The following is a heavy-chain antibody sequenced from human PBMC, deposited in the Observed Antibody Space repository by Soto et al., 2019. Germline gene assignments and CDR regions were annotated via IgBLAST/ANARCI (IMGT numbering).Heavy chain of an antibody. CDR1: GYTFTGYY. Sequence: ASVKVSCKASGYTFTGYYMHWVRQAPGQGLEWMGWINPNSGGTNYAQKFQGRVTMTRDTSISTAYMELSRLRSGDTAVYYCARVGTGRDGYNFPSYWGQGTLVTVYS. CDR2: INPNSGGT. D-gene: IGHD5-12*01. CDR3: ARVGTGRDGYNFPSY. J-gene: IGHJ4*02. V-gene: IGHV1-2*02.